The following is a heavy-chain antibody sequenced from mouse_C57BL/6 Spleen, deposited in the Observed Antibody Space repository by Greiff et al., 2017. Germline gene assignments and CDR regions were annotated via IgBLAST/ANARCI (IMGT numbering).Heavy chain of an antibody. D-gene: IGHD1-1*01. CDR1: GFTFSSYG. J-gene: IGHJ2*01. V-gene: IGHV5-6*02. CDR3: TREEDYYGSLFDY. Sequence: EVKLVESGGDLAKPGGSLKLSCAASGFTFSSYGMSWVRQTPDKRLEWVATISSGGSYTYYPDSVKGRFTISKDNAKNTQYLQMSSLKSEATAVYCCTREEDYYGSLFDYWGQGTTLTVSS. CDR2: ISSGGSYT.